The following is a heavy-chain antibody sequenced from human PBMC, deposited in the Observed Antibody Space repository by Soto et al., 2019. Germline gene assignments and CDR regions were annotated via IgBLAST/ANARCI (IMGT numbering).Heavy chain of an antibody. CDR3: ARDGVVAYYDFWSGYLHYGMDV. CDR2: ISSSSSYI. V-gene: IGHV3-21*01. CDR1: GFTFSSYS. D-gene: IGHD3-3*01. Sequence: TGGSLRLSCAASGFTFSSYSMNRVRQAPGKGLEWVSPISSSSSYIYYADSVKGRFTISRDNAKNSLYLQMNSLRAEDTAVYYCARDGVVAYYDFWSGYLHYGMDVWGQGTTVTVSS. J-gene: IGHJ6*02.